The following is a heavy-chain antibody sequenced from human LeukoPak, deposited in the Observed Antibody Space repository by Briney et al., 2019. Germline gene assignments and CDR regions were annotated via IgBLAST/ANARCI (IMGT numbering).Heavy chain of an antibody. D-gene: IGHD3-22*01. J-gene: IGHJ4*02. CDR3: ARDALYYYDSSGYPYYFDY. CDR2: MNPNSGST. CDR1: GYTFTSYD. V-gene: IGHV1-2*02. Sequence: GASVKVSCKASGYTFTSYDINWVRQATGQGLEWMGWMNPNSGSTNYAQKFQGRVTMTRDTSISTAYMELSRLRSDDTAVYYCARDALYYYDSSGYPYYFDYWGQGTLVTVSS.